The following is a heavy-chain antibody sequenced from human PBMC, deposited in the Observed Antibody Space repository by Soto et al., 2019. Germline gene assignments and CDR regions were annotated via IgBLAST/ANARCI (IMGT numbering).Heavy chain of an antibody. V-gene: IGHV1-18*04. Sequence: SVKVSCKASGYTFTSYGISWVRQAPGQGLEWMGWISAYNGNTNYAQKLQGRVTMTTDTSTSTAYMELRSLISDDTAVYYCARDPGYCSSTSCYPKYYYYYGMDVWGQGTTVTVSS. D-gene: IGHD2-2*01. CDR1: GYTFTSYG. CDR2: ISAYNGNT. CDR3: ARDPGYCSSTSCYPKYYYYYGMDV. J-gene: IGHJ6*02.